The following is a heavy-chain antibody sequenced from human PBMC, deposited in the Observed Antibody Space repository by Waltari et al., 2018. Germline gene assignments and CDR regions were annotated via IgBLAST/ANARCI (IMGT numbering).Heavy chain of an antibody. D-gene: IGHD1-1*01. CDR1: GFTVSSNY. CDR3: AGDDDNKYY. V-gene: IGHV3-53*02. CDR2: TYSGGRT. Sequence: EVQLVETGGGLIQPGGSLRLSCAASGFTVSSNYMTWVRQAPGKGLEWVSVTYSGGRTYYADSVKGRYTISRENSKKTLFLQMINVRAEDAAGYDCAGDDDNKYYWLQGTLVTVSS. J-gene: IGHJ4*02.